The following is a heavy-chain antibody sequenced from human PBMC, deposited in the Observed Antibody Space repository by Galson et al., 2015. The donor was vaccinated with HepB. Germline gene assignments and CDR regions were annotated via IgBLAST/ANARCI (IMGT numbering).Heavy chain of an antibody. Sequence: SLRLSCAASGFTFSSYAMSWVRQAPGKGLEWVSAISGSGGSTYYADSVKGRFTISRDNSKNTLYLQMNSLRAEDTAVYYCAKYEGNYLEYFQHWGQGTLVTVSS. CDR2: ISGSGGST. V-gene: IGHV3-23*01. CDR1: GFTFSSYA. J-gene: IGHJ1*01. CDR3: AKYEGNYLEYFQH. D-gene: IGHD4-11*01.